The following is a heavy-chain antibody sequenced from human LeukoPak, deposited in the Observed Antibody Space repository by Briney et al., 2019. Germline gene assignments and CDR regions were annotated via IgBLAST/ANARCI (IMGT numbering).Heavy chain of an antibody. CDR1: GGSVTSTNW. Sequence: SGTLSLTCGVSGGSVTSTNWWTWVRQHPGKGLEWIEHINYSGSTYYNPSPKSRVTISADTSKNQVSLKLTSVAAADTAVYYCARGGSGEGYWGQGTLVTVSS. V-gene: IGHV4-4*02. D-gene: IGHD3-10*01. CDR2: INYSGST. CDR3: ARGGSGEGY. J-gene: IGHJ4*02.